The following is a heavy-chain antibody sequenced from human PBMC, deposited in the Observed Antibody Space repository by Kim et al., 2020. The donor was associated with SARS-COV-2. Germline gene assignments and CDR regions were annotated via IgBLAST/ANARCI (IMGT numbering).Heavy chain of an antibody. D-gene: IGHD3-9*01. CDR3: ARDMSLRYFDWQSAFDI. Sequence: GGSLRLSCAASGFTFSSYSMNWVRQAPGKGLEWASSISSSSSYIYYADSVKGRFTISRDNAKNSLYLQMNSLRAEDTAVYYCARDMSLRYFDWQSAFDIWGQGTMVTVSS. J-gene: IGHJ3*02. CDR2: ISSSSSYI. CDR1: GFTFSSYS. V-gene: IGHV3-21*01.